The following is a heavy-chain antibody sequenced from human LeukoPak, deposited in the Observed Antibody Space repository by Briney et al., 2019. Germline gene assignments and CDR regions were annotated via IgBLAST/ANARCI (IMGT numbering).Heavy chain of an antibody. D-gene: IGHD2-2*01. CDR3: AKDDIVVVPAAMVDY. J-gene: IGHJ4*02. CDR2: ISGSGGST. CDR1: GFTFSSYA. Sequence: GGSLRLSCAASGFTFSSYAMSWVRQAPGKGLEWVAAISGSGGSTYYADSVKGRFTISRDNSKNTLYLQMNSLRAEDTAVYYCAKDDIVVVPAAMVDYWGQGTLVTVSS. V-gene: IGHV3-23*01.